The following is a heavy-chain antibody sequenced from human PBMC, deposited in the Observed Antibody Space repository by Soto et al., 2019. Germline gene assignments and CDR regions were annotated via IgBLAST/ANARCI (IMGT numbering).Heavy chain of an antibody. CDR2: IYHSGST. V-gene: IGHV4-30-2*01. Sequence: PSETLSLTCAVSGGSISSGGYSWSWIRQPPGKGLEWIGYIYHSGSTYYNPSLKSRVTISVDRSKNQFSLKLSSVTAADTAVYYCSKVPGSWGQGTLVTVSS. CDR3: SKVPGS. CDR1: GGSISSGGYS. J-gene: IGHJ5*02.